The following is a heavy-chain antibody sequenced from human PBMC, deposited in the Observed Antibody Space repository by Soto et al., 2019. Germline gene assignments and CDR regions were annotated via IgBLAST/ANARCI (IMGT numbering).Heavy chain of an antibody. Sequence: EVQLVESGGGLVKPGGSLRLSCVASGFTFSNAWMSWVRQAPGKGLEWVGRIKCKTDGGTTDYAAPVKGRFTISRDDSKNMLYLQMNSLKTEDTAVYYCTTGGDIVVVPAAGISFDPWGQGSLVTVSS. CDR1: GFTFSNAW. CDR3: TTGGDIVVVPAAGISFDP. D-gene: IGHD2-2*01. V-gene: IGHV3-15*01. J-gene: IGHJ5*02. CDR2: IKCKTDGGTT.